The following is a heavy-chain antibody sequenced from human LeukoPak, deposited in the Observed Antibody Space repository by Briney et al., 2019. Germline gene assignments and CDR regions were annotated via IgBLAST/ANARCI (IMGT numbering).Heavy chain of an antibody. J-gene: IGHJ6*02. D-gene: IGHD3-16*02. CDR3: ARDYRYGMDV. Sequence: GGSLRLSCAASGFXFSNYVIHWVRQAPGKGLECVAVISHDGSTKDYADSVKGRFTISRDNSQNTLYLQMNSLRGEDTAVYYCARDYRYGMDVWGLGTTVTVSS. V-gene: IGHV3-30-3*01. CDR2: ISHDGSTK. CDR1: GFXFSNYV.